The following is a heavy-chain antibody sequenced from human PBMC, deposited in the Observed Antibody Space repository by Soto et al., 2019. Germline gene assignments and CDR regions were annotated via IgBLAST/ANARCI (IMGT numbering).Heavy chain of an antibody. Sequence: VQLQESGPGLMKPSQTLSLTCTVSGGSISSSHYYWNWIRQPPGKCLEWIGSIYYSGSSYYNPSLKSRILISVDTSKNQFSLKLSSVTAADTAVYYCARMDIVLMVYACDYWGQGTLVTVSS. D-gene: IGHD2-8*01. CDR2: IYYSGSS. J-gene: IGHJ4*02. CDR1: GGSISSSHYY. CDR3: ARMDIVLMVYACDY. V-gene: IGHV4-30-4*01.